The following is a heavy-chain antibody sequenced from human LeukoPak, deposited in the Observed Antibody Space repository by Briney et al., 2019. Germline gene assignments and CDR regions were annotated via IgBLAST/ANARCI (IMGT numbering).Heavy chain of an antibody. V-gene: IGHV5-51*01. Sequence: GESLKISCQGSGYSFTSYWIGWVRQMPGKGLEWMGIIYPGDSDTRYSPSFQGQVTISADKSISTAYLQWSSLKASDTAMYYCARQRYGYGDYGNWFDPWGQGTLVTVSS. J-gene: IGHJ5*02. CDR2: IYPGDSDT. CDR1: GYSFTSYW. D-gene: IGHD4-17*01. CDR3: ARQRYGYGDYGNWFDP.